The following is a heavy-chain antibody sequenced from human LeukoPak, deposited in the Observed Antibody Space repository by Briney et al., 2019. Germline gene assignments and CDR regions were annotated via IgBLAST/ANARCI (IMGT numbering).Heavy chain of an antibody. CDR3: AKDLPHYYDSSGVDY. CDR2: ISGSSGST. CDR1: GFTFSSYV. D-gene: IGHD3-22*01. V-gene: IGHV3-23*01. J-gene: IGHJ4*02. Sequence: GGSLRLSCAASGFTFSSYVMSWVRQAPGKGLEWVPTISGSSGSTYYADSVKGRFTISRDNSKNTLFLQMNSLSAEDTAVYYCAKDLPHYYDSSGVDYWGQGTLVTVSS.